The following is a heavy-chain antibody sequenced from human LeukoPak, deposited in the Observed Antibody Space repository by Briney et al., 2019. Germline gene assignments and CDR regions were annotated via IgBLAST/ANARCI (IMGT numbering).Heavy chain of an antibody. Sequence: PSETLSLTCTVSGYSISSGYYWGWNRQPPGKGLEWIGSGSTYYNPSLKSRVTISVDTSKKQFSLKLSSVTAADTAVYYCARVLPRCITMIVVAEDCGGMDVWGQGTTVTVSS. CDR3: ARVLPRCITMIVVAEDCGGMDV. CDR2: SGST. J-gene: IGHJ6*02. D-gene: IGHD3-22*01. V-gene: IGHV4-38-2*02. CDR1: GYSISSGYY.